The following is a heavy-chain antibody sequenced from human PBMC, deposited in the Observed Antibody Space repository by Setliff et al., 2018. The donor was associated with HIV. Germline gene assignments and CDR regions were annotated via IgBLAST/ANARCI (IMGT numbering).Heavy chain of an antibody. CDR1: GGTFSNFA. CDR2: IIPILGIT. J-gene: IGHJ3*02. V-gene: IGHV1-69*10. CDR3: ARSRWELFGYPFDI. Sequence: SVKVSCKTSGGTFSNFAVSWVRQAPGQRIEWMGAIIPILGITNYAEKFQGKVTITLDESTTTSFMELSSLRSEDTAVYFCARSRWELFGYPFDIWGKGTMVTVSS. D-gene: IGHD1-7*01.